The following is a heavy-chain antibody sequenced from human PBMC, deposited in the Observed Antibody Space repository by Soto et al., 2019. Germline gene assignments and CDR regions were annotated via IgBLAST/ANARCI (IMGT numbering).Heavy chain of an antibody. J-gene: IGHJ4*02. CDR2: ISYDGSNK. Sequence: QVQLVESGGGVVQPGRSLRLSCAASGFTFSSYGMHWVRQAPGKGLEWVAVISYDGSNKYYADSVKGQFTISRDNSKNTLYLQMNSLRAEDTAVYYCAKDRQWLAYFDYWGQGTLVTVSS. V-gene: IGHV3-30*18. CDR1: GFTFSSYG. CDR3: AKDRQWLAYFDY. D-gene: IGHD6-19*01.